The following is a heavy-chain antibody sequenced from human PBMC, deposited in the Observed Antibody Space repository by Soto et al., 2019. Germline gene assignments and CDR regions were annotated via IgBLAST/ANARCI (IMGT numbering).Heavy chain of an antibody. CDR2: INQDGGQK. CDR1: GIRFTSSW. D-gene: IGHD3-16*01. V-gene: IGHV3-7*01. J-gene: IGHJ1*01. Sequence: LRLSCAASGIRFTSSWMSWVRQAPGKGLEWVAHINQDGGQKYYVDSAKGRFTISRDNAKTSLYLQMNSLRAEDTAVFYCVSWADAADEDYFHHWGQGTLVTVSS. CDR3: VSWADAADEDYFHH.